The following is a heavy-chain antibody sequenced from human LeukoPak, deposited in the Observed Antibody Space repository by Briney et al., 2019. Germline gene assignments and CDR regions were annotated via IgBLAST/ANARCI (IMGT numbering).Heavy chain of an antibody. Sequence: ASVKVSCKASGYTFTSYGISWVRQAPGQGLEWMEWISAYNGNTNYAQKLQGRVTMTTDTSTSTAYMELRSLRSDDTAVYYGARDGIVATITFAFDYWGQGTLVTVSS. CDR2: ISAYNGNT. V-gene: IGHV1-18*01. CDR3: ARDGIVATITFAFDY. D-gene: IGHD5-12*01. J-gene: IGHJ4*02. CDR1: GYTFTSYG.